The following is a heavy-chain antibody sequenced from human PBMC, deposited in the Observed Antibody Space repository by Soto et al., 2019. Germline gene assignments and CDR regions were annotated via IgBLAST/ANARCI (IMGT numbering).Heavy chain of an antibody. V-gene: IGHV3-11*06. D-gene: IGHD3-16*01. J-gene: IGHJ4*02. Sequence: GGSLRLSCAASGITLSDYYMTWIRQAPGKGLEWLSYISSDSTYTIYADSVKGRFTISRDNAKNSLYLQMNSLRAEDTAVYYCARDWGSLVGASVYWGQGTLVTVSS. CDR1: GITLSDYY. CDR3: ARDWGSLVGASVY. CDR2: ISSDSTYT.